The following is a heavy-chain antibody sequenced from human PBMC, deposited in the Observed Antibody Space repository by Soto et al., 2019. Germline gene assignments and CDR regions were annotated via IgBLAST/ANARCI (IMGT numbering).Heavy chain of an antibody. CDR2: INAGNGNT. V-gene: IGHV1-3*01. CDR3: ARDPPHYNYSYYYMDV. D-gene: IGHD4-4*01. Sequence: ASVKVSCKASGYTFTSYAMHWVRQAPGQRLEWMGWINAGNGNTKYSQKFQGRVTITRDTSASTAYMELSSLRSEDTAVYYCARDPPHYNYSYYYMDVWGKGTTVTV. J-gene: IGHJ6*03. CDR1: GYTFTSYA.